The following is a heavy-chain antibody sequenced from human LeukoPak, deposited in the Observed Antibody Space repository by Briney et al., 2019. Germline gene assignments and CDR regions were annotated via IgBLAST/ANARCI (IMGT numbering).Heavy chain of an antibody. CDR3: NYYDSSGEGHY. J-gene: IGHJ4*02. D-gene: IGHD3-22*01. V-gene: IGHV3-30*04. Sequence: GGSLRLSCAASGFTFSSYAMHWVRQAPGKGLEWVAVISYDGSNKYYADSVKGRFTISRDNSKNTLYLQMNSLRAEDTAVYYCNYYDSSGEGHYWGQGTLVTVSS. CDR1: GFTFSSYA. CDR2: ISYDGSNK.